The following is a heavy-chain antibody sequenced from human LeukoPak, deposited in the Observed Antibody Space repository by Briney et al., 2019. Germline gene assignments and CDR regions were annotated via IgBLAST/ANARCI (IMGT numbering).Heavy chain of an antibody. D-gene: IGHD1-26*01. CDR3: ARDGSGTTYDY. CDR2: IDPDSGGT. CDR1: GYTFTGYY. J-gene: IGHJ4*02. Sequence: ASVTVSCKASGYTFTGYYMHWVRQAPGQGLEWMGWIDPDSGGTNSAQKFQGRVTMTTDTSISTAYMELSRLGSDDTAVYYCARDGSGTTYDYWGQGTLVTVSS. V-gene: IGHV1-2*02.